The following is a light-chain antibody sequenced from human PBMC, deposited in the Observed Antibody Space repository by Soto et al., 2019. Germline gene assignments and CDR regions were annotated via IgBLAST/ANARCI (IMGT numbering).Light chain of an antibody. CDR1: QSISTW. Sequence: ITMTQSPSTVSASVGDRVTIHCRASQSISTWLAWYQQKPGKAPKLLIYDASSLESGVPSRFSGSGSGTEFTLTISSLQPGDFATYYCQQYNSYPRTFGQGTKVAIK. CDR2: DAS. CDR3: QQYNSYPRT. J-gene: IGKJ1*01. V-gene: IGKV1-5*01.